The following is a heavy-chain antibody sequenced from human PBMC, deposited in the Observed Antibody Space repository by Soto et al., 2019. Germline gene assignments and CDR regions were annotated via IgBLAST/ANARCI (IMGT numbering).Heavy chain of an antibody. CDR2: INQSGST. Sequence: QVQLQQWGAGLLKPSETLSLTCAVYGGSFSGYYWSWIRQPPGKGLEWIGEINQSGSTNYNPSLKSRVTXSXDXAKNQFSLKLSSVTAADTAVYYCARTYSSSWSPFDYWGQGTLVTVSS. CDR3: ARTYSSSWSPFDY. V-gene: IGHV4-34*01. J-gene: IGHJ4*02. D-gene: IGHD6-13*01. CDR1: GGSFSGYY.